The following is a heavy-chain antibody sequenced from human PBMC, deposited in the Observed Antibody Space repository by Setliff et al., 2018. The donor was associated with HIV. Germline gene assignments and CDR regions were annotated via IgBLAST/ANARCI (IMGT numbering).Heavy chain of an antibody. CDR3: ARDVFAYYYASGSDIDY. Sequence: ASVKVSCKASGYTFTGYYMHWVRQAPGQGREWMGWINPNSGSTNYAQKFQGRVTMTRDTSISTAYMELSRLRSDDTAVYYCARDVFAYYYASGSDIDYWGQGTLVTVSS. D-gene: IGHD3-10*01. CDR1: GYTFTGYY. CDR2: INPNSGST. J-gene: IGHJ4*02. V-gene: IGHV1-2*02.